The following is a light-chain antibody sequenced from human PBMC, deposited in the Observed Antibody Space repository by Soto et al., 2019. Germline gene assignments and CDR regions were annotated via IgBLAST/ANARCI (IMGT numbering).Light chain of an antibody. V-gene: IGKV1-27*01. CDR1: QGISNY. Sequence: IQLTQSPSSLSASVGDRVTITCQASQGISNYLAWYQQKPGKVPKLLIYAASTLQSGVPSRFSGSGSGTDFTLTISSLQPEDVATYYCQKCGVAPFTFGGGTKVDIK. J-gene: IGKJ4*01. CDR2: AAS. CDR3: QKCGVAPFT.